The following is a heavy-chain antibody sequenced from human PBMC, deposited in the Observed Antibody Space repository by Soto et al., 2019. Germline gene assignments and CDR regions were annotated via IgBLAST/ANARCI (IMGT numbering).Heavy chain of an antibody. J-gene: IGHJ3*02. Sequence: SETLSLTCTVSGGSISSYYWSWIRQPPGKGLEWIGYIYYSGSTNYNPSLKSRVTISVDTSKNQFSLKLSSVTAADTAVFYCARVSGQYSGYDDAFDIWGQGTMVTVSS. V-gene: IGHV4-59*01. CDR2: IYYSGST. D-gene: IGHD5-12*01. CDR3: ARVSGQYSGYDDAFDI. CDR1: GGSISSYY.